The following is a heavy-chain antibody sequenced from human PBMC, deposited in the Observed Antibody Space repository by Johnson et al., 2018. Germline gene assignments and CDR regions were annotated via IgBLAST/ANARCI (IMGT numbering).Heavy chain of an antibody. CDR2: INQDGSEK. CDR1: GFTFSSYW. D-gene: IGHD3-22*01. Sequence: VQLVQSGGGLVKXGGSLRLSCAASGFTFSSYWMSWVRQAPGKGLEWVANINQDGSEKYYVDSVKGRFPISRDNAKNSLYLQMNSLRAEDTAVYSCASLRRRGGYYLDDAFDIWGQGTMVTVSS. V-gene: IGHV3-7*01. CDR3: ASLRRRGGYYLDDAFDI. J-gene: IGHJ3*02.